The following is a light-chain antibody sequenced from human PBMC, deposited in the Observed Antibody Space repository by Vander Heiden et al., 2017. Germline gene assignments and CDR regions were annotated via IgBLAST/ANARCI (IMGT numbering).Light chain of an antibody. CDR2: DVS. CDR1: SRDVAAYNF. CDR3: SSYTSSSTYV. J-gene: IGLJ1*01. V-gene: IGLV2-14*03. Sequence: QSALTQPASVSGSPGQSITIPCTGPSRDVAAYNFFSWYQQHPGKAPKLMIFDVSNRPSGVSNRFSCSKSGNTASLTISGLQTEDEADYYCSSYTSSSTYVFGTGTKVTVL.